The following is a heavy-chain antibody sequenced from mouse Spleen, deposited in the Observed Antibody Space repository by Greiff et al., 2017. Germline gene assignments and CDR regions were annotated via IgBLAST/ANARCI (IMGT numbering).Heavy chain of an antibody. J-gene: IGHJ2*01. Sequence: ESGPELVKPGASVKVSCKASGYSFTDYNMYWVKQRPEQGLEWIGRIDPADGNTKYDPKFQGKATITADTSSNTAYLQLSSLTSEDTAVYYCAAGDYWGQGTTLTVSS. V-gene: IGHV14-3*02. CDR1: GYSFTDYN. CDR2: IDPADGNT. CDR3: AAGDY.